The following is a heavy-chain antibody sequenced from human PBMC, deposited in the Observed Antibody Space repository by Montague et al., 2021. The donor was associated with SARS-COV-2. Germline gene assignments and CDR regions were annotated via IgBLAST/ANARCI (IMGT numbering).Heavy chain of an antibody. V-gene: IGHV4-31*03. D-gene: IGHD2-8*01. Sequence: TLSLTCTVSGGSISSGGYYWGWIRQHPGKGLGWIGYIYYSGSTYYNPSLKSRVTLSVDTSKNQFFLKLSSVTAADTAVYYCARAKGFLVLMVYVMGAFDIWGQGTMVTVSS. CDR2: IYYSGST. J-gene: IGHJ3*02. CDR3: ARAKGFLVLMVYVMGAFDI. CDR1: GGSISSGGYY.